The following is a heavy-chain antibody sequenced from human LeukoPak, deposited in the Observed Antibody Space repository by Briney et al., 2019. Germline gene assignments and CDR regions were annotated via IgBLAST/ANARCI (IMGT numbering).Heavy chain of an antibody. J-gene: IGHJ4*02. CDR1: AFTFSSYG. Sequence: GGSLRLSCAASAFTFSSYGMHWVRQAPGKGLEWVAVIWYDGSNKYYADSVKGRFTISRDNSKNTLYLQMNSLRAEDTAVYYCAAQRFIVGATNDYWGQGTLVTVSS. D-gene: IGHD1-26*01. CDR3: AAQRFIVGATNDY. V-gene: IGHV3-33*01. CDR2: IWYDGSNK.